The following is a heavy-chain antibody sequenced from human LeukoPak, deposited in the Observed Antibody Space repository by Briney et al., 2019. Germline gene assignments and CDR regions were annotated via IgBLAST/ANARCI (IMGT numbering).Heavy chain of an antibody. J-gene: IGHJ4*02. V-gene: IGHV4-4*09. CDR3: ARLGMDWRHLDT. Sequence: SETLSLTCSVSGGSISNYYWDWIRQPPGKEPELIGYISTSGTTKYTPSLSSRGTMSLDTSMNQFSLRLASVTAADTAVYYCARLGMDWRHLDTWGQGTLVTVSS. D-gene: IGHD3/OR15-3a*01. CDR1: GGSISNYY. CDR2: ISTSGTT.